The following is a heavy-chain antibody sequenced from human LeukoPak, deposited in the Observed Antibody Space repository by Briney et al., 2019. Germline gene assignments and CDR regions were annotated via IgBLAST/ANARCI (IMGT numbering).Heavy chain of an antibody. D-gene: IGHD2-2*01. Sequence: GGSLRLSCTASGFAFDEHGMSWVRQVPGKGLEWVSGINWSGGSTGYADPLRGRFTISRDNAKNSLYLQMGSLRAEDTALYYCARAPITSPFYFDYWGQGTLVTVSS. CDR3: ARAPITSPFYFDY. V-gene: IGHV3-20*04. CDR1: GFAFDEHG. CDR2: INWSGGST. J-gene: IGHJ4*02.